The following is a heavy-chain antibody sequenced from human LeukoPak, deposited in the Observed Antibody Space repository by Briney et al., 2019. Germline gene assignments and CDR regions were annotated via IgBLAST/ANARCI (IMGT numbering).Heavy chain of an antibody. CDR2: ITSVDFD. CDR3: ARGGFNMVRGVIIPSSSYYYYIDI. V-gene: IGHV3-21*01. D-gene: IGHD3-10*01. Sequence: PGASQTLLCALCALTLSAYSVKWASQAPGEGLECLSSITSVDFDYFADSLKVRFSTCRENAKTVLYLQMNSLRAEDTAVYYWARGGFNMVRGVIIPSSSYYYYIDIWGKGTTVTVSS. CDR1: ALTLSAYS. J-gene: IGHJ6*03.